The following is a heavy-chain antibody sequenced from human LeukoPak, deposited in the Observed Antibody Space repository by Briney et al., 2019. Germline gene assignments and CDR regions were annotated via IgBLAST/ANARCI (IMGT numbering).Heavy chain of an antibody. CDR1: GFTFSNAW. D-gene: IGHD3-10*01. CDR2: IKSKTDGGTT. V-gene: IGHV3-15*01. J-gene: IGHJ6*03. CDR3: TTDGEWPYYYYYYYMDV. Sequence: GGSLRLSCAASGFTFSNAWMSWVRQAPGKGLEWVGRIKSKTDGGTTDYAAPVKGRFTISRDDSKDTLYLQMNSLKTEDTAVYYCTTDGEWPYYYYYYYMDVWGKGTTVTV.